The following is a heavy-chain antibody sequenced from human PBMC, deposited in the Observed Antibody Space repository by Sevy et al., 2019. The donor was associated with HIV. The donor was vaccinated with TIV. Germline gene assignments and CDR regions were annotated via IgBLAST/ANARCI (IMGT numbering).Heavy chain of an antibody. CDR1: GFTFSSYT. D-gene: IGHD3-22*01. CDR3: ARVMYDSSGYYLGVDY. Sequence: GGSLRLSCAASGFTFSSYTMNWVRQAPGKGLAWVSSISSSSYMYYADSVKGRFTISRDNAKNSLYLQMNSLRAEDTAVYYSARVMYDSSGYYLGVDYWGQGTLVTVSS. V-gene: IGHV3-21*01. J-gene: IGHJ4*02. CDR2: ISSSSYM.